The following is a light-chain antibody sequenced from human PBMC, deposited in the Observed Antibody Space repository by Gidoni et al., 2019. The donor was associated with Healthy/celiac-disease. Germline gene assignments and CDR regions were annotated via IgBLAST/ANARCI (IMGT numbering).Light chain of an antibody. CDR2: GKN. Sequence: SSELTQDPAVSVALGQTVRITCQGDSLRSYYASWYQQKPGQAPVLVIYGKNNRPSGISDRFSGSSSGNTASLTITGAQAEDEADYYCNSRDSSGNHVVVGGGTKLTVL. CDR1: SLRSYY. V-gene: IGLV3-19*01. CDR3: NSRDSSGNHVV. J-gene: IGLJ2*01.